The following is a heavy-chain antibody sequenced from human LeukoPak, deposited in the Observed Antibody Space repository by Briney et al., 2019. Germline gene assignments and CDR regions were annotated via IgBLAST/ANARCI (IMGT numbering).Heavy chain of an antibody. V-gene: IGHV4-38-2*02. CDR1: GYSISSGYY. CDR3: ARWQKQQLVREYNWFDP. Sequence: SETLSLTCTVSGYSISSGYYWGWIRQPPGKGLEWIGSIYHSGSTYYNPSLKSRVTISVDTSRNQFSLKLSSVTAADTAVYYCARWQKQQLVREYNWFDPWGQGTLVTVSS. CDR2: IYHSGST. J-gene: IGHJ5*02. D-gene: IGHD6-13*01.